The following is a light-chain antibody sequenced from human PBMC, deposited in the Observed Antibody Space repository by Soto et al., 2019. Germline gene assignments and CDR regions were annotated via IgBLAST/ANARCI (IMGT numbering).Light chain of an antibody. CDR3: QQSFSPLLT. J-gene: IGKJ4*01. V-gene: IGKV1-39*01. CDR2: AAS. Sequence: DIQMTQSPSSVSASVGDRITITCRAIQTRNNYLTWFQQKPGKAPKVLIYAASTLQSGVPSRFSGSGSGAEFTLTISSLQPEDFATYYCQQSFSPLLTFGGGIKVDIK. CDR1: QTRNNY.